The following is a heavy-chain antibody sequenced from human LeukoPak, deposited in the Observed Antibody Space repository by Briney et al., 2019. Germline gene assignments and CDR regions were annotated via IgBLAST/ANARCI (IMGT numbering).Heavy chain of an antibody. CDR1: GGTFSSYA. V-gene: IGHV1-69*13. CDR3: ARTGYCSGTSCYSFDY. D-gene: IGHD2-2*02. CDR2: IIPIFGTA. Sequence: SVKVSCKASGGTFSSYAISWVRQAPGQGLEWMGGIIPIFGTANYAQKFQGRVTITADESTSTAYMELSSLRSEDTAVYYCARTGYCSGTSCYSFDYWGQGTLVTVSS. J-gene: IGHJ4*02.